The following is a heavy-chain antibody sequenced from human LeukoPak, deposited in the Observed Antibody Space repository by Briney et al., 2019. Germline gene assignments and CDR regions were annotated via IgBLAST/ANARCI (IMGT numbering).Heavy chain of an antibody. Sequence: GGSLRLSCAASGFTFSSYGMSWVRQAPGKGVEWVSAISGSGGSTYYADSVKGRFTISRDNSKNTLYLQMNSLRAEDTAVYYCARAPGWEQLHWGQGTLVTVSS. CDR1: GFTFSSYG. D-gene: IGHD1-26*01. V-gene: IGHV3-23*01. J-gene: IGHJ4*02. CDR3: ARAPGWEQLH. CDR2: ISGSGGST.